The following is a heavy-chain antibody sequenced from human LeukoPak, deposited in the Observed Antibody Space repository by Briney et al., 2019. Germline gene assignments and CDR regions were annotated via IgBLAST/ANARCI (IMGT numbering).Heavy chain of an antibody. V-gene: IGHV3-9*01. CDR1: GFTFSSYA. Sequence: PGGSLRLSCAASGFTFSSYAMSWVRQAPGKGLEWVSGISWNSGSIGDADSVKGRFTISRDNAKNSLYLQMNSLRAEHTALYYCAKGSRGSFSYFDYWGQGTLVTVSS. J-gene: IGHJ4*02. CDR3: AKGSRGSFSYFDY. D-gene: IGHD2-15*01. CDR2: ISWNSGSI.